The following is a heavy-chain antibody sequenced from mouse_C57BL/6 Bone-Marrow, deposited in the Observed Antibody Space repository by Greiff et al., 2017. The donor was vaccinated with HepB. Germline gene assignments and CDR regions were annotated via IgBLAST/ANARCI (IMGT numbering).Heavy chain of an antibody. Sequence: VQLVQSGAELMKPGASVKLSCKASGYTFTGYWIEWVKQRPGHGLEWIGEIFPGSGSTNYNEKFKGKATFTADTSSNTAYMQLSSLTTEDSAVYYCARRVIRTGPSWFAYWGQGTLVTVSA. V-gene: IGHV1-9*01. J-gene: IGHJ3*01. CDR1: GYTFTGYW. CDR3: ARRVIRTGPSWFAY. D-gene: IGHD4-1*01. CDR2: IFPGSGST.